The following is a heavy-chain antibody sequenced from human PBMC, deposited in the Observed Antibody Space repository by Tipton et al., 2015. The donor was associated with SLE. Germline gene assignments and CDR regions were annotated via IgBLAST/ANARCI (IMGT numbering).Heavy chain of an antibody. V-gene: IGHV4-4*08. CDR3: ARARWDAPFDT. CDR2: IDTLGGT. Sequence: GLVKPSETLSLTCTVSGGPISDHLWSWIRQPPGKTLESIGYIDTLGGTYYNPSLKSRVTIAIDTSKNQFSLKLKFVTAADTALYYCARARWDAPFDTWGQGIVVSVSS. J-gene: IGHJ5*02. CDR1: GGPISDHL. D-gene: IGHD1-26*01.